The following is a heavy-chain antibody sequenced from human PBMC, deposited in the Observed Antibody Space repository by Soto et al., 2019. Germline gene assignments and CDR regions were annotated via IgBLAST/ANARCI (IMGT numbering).Heavy chain of an antibody. CDR3: ARDVGVGSYGPQIQGMDV. V-gene: IGHV1-18*01. Sequence: QAQVLQSGPEVKKPGASVKVSCKTSGYTFTTYGVSWVRQAPGQGLEWMGSIDTHTGETRYPQKFPGRVTVTADTSASTAYMEVRNLSSDDTAIYYRARDVGVGSYGPQIQGMDVWGQGTTVTVSS. CDR2: IDTHTGET. D-gene: IGHD3-10*01. J-gene: IGHJ6*02. CDR1: GYTFTTYG.